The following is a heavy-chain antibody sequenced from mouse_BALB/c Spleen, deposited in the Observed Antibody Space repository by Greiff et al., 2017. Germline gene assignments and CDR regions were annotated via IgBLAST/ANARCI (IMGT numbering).Heavy chain of an antibody. Sequence: QPGAELVKPGASVKLSCKASGYTFTSYWMHWVKQRPGQGLEWIGEINPSNGRTNYNEKFKSKATLTVDKSSSTAYMQLSSLTSEDSAVYYCASGVRFAYWGQGTLVTVSA. J-gene: IGHJ3*01. V-gene: IGHV1S81*02. CDR3: ASGVRFAY. D-gene: IGHD2-14*01. CDR1: GYTFTSYW. CDR2: INPSNGRT.